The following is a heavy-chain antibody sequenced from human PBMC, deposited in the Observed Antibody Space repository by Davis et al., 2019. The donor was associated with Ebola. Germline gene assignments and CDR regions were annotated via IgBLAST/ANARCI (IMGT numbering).Heavy chain of an antibody. V-gene: IGHV3-21*01. Sequence: GESLKISCAASGFTFSSYSMNWVRQAPGKGLEWVSSISSSSSYIYCADSVKGRFTISRDNAKNSLYLQMNSLRAEDTAVYYCARDGMATIPPCDYWGQGTLVTVSS. J-gene: IGHJ4*02. CDR1: GFTFSSYS. D-gene: IGHD5-24*01. CDR3: ARDGMATIPPCDY. CDR2: ISSSSSYI.